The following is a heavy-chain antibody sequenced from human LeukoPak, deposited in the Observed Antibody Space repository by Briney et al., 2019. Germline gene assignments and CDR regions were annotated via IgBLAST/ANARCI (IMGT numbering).Heavy chain of an antibody. CDR2: INHSGST. Sequence: SETLSLTCAVYGGSFSGYYWSWIRQPPGKGLEWIGEINHSGSTNHNPSLKSRVTVSVDTSKNQFSLKLSSVTAADTAVYYCARGYGVTAMVRDWFDPWGQGTLVTVSS. J-gene: IGHJ5*02. CDR3: ARGYGVTAMVRDWFDP. D-gene: IGHD5-18*01. V-gene: IGHV4-34*01. CDR1: GGSFSGYY.